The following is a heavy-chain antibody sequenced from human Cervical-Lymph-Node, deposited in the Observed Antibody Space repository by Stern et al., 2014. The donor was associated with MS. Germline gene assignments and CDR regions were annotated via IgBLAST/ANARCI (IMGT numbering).Heavy chain of an antibody. V-gene: IGHV1-69-2*01. D-gene: IGHD2-8*01. Sequence: EVQLVESGAEVKKPGTTVKISCEGSGYTFIDYYLHWVKQSPGKGFEWMGLVDPEDGETVYDEKLQGRVSIMAATTKETTYLVLNSLRDEDTATYYCLTSTNTTLPFDFWGQGTPIIVSP. CDR1: GYTFIDYY. J-gene: IGHJ5*01. CDR2: VDPEDGET. CDR3: LTSTNTTLPFDF.